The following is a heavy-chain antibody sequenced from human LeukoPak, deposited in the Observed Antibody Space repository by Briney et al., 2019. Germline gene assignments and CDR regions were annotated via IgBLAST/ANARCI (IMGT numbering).Heavy chain of an antibody. Sequence: GGSLRLSCAASGFTFSSYSMNWVRQAPGKGLEWVSYISSTSSTIYYADSVKGRFTISRDNAKNSLYLQMDSLRAEDTAVYYCARAGLQQWLSFDNWGQGTLVTVST. V-gene: IGHV3-48*01. CDR3: ARAGLQQWLSFDN. D-gene: IGHD6-19*01. J-gene: IGHJ4*02. CDR1: GFTFSSYS. CDR2: ISSTSSTI.